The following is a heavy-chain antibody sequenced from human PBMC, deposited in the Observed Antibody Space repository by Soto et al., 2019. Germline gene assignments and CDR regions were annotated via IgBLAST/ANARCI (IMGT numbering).Heavy chain of an antibody. V-gene: IGHV3-23*01. Sequence: EVQVLESGGGLVQPGGSLRLSCAASGFTFSIYAMSWVRQAPGKGLEWVSGISGSGGSAYYADSVKGRFTISRDNSKNTLYMQMNRLRAEDTAVYYCAKDYYDSGGYSYFDYWGQGTLVTVSS. CDR2: ISGSGGSA. CDR1: GFTFSIYA. CDR3: AKDYYDSGGYSYFDY. J-gene: IGHJ4*02. D-gene: IGHD3-22*01.